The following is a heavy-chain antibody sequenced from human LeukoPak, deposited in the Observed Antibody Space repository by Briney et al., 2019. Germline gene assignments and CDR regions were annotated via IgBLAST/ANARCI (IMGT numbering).Heavy chain of an antibody. CDR3: ARGPTKFDFPGGPWDV. V-gene: IGHV1-2*02. J-gene: IGHJ6*02. Sequence: ASVKVSCKDSGYTFTDYYVHWVRQAPGQGLEWVGWISPNNGGTNYAQRFQDRVTMTRDTSINTAYMELRSLTSDDTAMFYCARGPTKFDFPGGPWDVWGQGTTVTVSS. CDR2: ISPNNGGT. CDR1: GYTFTDYY. D-gene: IGHD3-3*01.